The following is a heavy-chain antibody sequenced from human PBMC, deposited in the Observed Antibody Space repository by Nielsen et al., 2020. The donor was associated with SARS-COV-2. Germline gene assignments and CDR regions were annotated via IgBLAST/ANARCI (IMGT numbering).Heavy chain of an antibody. CDR1: GFTFSSYW. V-gene: IGHV3-7*03. J-gene: IGHJ4*02. CDR2: IKQDGSEK. Sequence: GGSLRLSCAASGFTFSSYWMSWVRQAPGKGLEWVANIKQDGSEKYYVDSVKDRFIISRDNAKNSLYLQMNSLRAEDTAVYYCASGLWLLYYWGQGTLVTVSS. D-gene: IGHD5-18*01. CDR3: ASGLWLLYY.